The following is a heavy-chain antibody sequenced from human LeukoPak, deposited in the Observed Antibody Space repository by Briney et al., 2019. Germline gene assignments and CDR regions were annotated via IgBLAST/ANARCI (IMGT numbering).Heavy chain of an antibody. J-gene: IGHJ4*02. V-gene: IGHV1-69*05. CDR3: ARDSERWEPDYDSSGYYY. Sequence: SVKVSCKASGATFSIYAISWVRQAPGQGLEWMGGIIPIFGTANYAQKFQGRVTITTDESTSTAYMELSSLRSEDTAVYYCARDSERWEPDYDSSGYYYWGQGTLVTVSS. D-gene: IGHD3-22*01. CDR1: GATFSIYA. CDR2: IIPIFGTA.